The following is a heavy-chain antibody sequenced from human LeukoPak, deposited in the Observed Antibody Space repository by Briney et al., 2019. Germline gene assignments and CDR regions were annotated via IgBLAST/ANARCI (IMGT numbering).Heavy chain of an antibody. J-gene: IGHJ4*02. D-gene: IGHD5-18*01. CDR1: GFTFSSYG. CDR3: AKSRGYSYGYPFDY. CDR2: IRYDGSNK. V-gene: IGHV3-30*02. Sequence: PGGSLRLSCAASGFTFSSYGMHWVRQAPGKGLEWVAFIRYDGSNKYYADSVKGRFNISRDNSKNTLYLQMNSLRAEDTAVYYCAKSRGYSYGYPFDYWGQGTLVTVSS.